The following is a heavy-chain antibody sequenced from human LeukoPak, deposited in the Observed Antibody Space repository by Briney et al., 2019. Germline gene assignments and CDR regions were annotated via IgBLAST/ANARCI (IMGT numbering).Heavy chain of an antibody. CDR1: GFTFSSYT. V-gene: IGHV3-48*01. Sequence: PGGSLRLSCAASGFTFSSYTMNWVRQAPGKGLEWVSYISSDSGAIYYADSVEGRFTISRDNAQKSLYLQMNSLRAEDTAVYYCARELAYWGQGALVTVSS. CDR3: ARELAY. CDR2: ISSDSGAI. J-gene: IGHJ4*02.